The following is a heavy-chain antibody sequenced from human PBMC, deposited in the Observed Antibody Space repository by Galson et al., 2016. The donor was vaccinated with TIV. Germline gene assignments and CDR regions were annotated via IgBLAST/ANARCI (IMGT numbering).Heavy chain of an antibody. V-gene: IGHV1-2*02. CDR1: GFTFVGYY. D-gene: IGHD3-16*01. Sequence: SVKVSCKASGFTFVGYYLYWVRQAPGQGLEWMGWINPSGGAIYAQKFQDRVIMTRDTSITTAYMEMRSLRFDDTAVYYCADGGGSHWGYYWGQGTLVTVSS. CDR3: ADGGGSHWGYY. CDR2: INPSGGA. J-gene: IGHJ4*02.